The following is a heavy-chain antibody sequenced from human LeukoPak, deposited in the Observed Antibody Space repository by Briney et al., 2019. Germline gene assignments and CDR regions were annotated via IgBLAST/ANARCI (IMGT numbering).Heavy chain of an antibody. CDR1: GGSISSGSYY. D-gene: IGHD5-24*01. J-gene: IGHJ4*02. Sequence: SQTLSLTCTVSGGSISSGSYYWSWIRQPAGKGLEWIGRIYTSGSTNYNPSLKSPVTISVDTSKNQFSLKLSSVTAADTAVYYCARARVATFDYWGQGTLVTVSS. V-gene: IGHV4-61*02. CDR3: ARARVATFDY. CDR2: IYTSGST.